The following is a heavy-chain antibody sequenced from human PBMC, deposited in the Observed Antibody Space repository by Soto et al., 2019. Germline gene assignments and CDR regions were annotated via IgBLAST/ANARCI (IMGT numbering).Heavy chain of an antibody. V-gene: IGHV3-43*01. CDR3: ARETLSFGSALDV. D-gene: IGHD3-3*01. CDR1: GFRFDDYN. CDR2: ITWNGGNT. J-gene: IGHJ6*02. Sequence: PGGSLRLSCAASGFRFDDYNMHWVRQAPGKGLEWVSLITWNGGNTYYADSVKGRSTISRDGTTQSVFLQMTSLKREDTGLYYCARETLSFGSALDVWGQGTTVTVSS.